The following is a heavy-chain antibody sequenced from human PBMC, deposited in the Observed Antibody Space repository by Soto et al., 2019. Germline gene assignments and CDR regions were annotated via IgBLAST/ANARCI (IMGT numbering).Heavy chain of an antibody. J-gene: IGHJ6*02. CDR3: ARGQVYSSSWYDYYYGMDV. Sequence: SVKVSCKASRGTFSSCAISWVRQAPGQGLEWMGGIIPIFGTANYAQKFQGRFTITADESTSTAYMELSSVTAEDTAVYYCARGQVYSSSWYDYYYGMDVWGQGTTVTVSS. CDR2: IIPIFGTA. D-gene: IGHD6-13*01. V-gene: IGHV1-69*13. CDR1: RGTFSSCA.